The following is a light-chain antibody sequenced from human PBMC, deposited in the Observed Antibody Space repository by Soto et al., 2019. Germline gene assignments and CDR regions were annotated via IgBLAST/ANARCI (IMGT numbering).Light chain of an antibody. CDR3: NSYTRSSTLV. J-gene: IGLJ2*01. CDR2: NVY. CDR1: SSDVGGYNF. Sequence: QSALTQPASVSGSPGQSITISCTGTSSDVGGYNFVSWYQQHPGKAPKLMLYNVYDRPSGISHRFSGSRSGNTASLPISGLQAEDEAHYYCNSYTRSSTLVFGGGTKLTVL. V-gene: IGLV2-14*03.